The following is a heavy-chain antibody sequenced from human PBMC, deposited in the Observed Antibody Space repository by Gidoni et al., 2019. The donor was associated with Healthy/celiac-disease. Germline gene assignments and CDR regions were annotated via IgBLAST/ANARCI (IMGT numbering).Heavy chain of an antibody. CDR1: GYSFTSYW. V-gene: IGHV5-10-1*03. D-gene: IGHD2-15*01. CDR3: ARHENEERDIVVVVANPPGSYWFDP. J-gene: IGHJ5*02. CDR2: IDPSDSYT. Sequence: EVQLVQSGAEVKKPGESLRISCKGSGYSFTSYWISWVRQMPGKGLEWMGRIDPSDSYTNYSPSFQGHVTISADKSISTAYLQWSSLKASDTAMYYCARHENEERDIVVVVANPPGSYWFDPWGQGTLVTVSS.